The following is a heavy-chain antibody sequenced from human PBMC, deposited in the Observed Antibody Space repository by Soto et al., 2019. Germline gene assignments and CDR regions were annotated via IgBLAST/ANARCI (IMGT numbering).Heavy chain of an antibody. Sequence: ASVKVCCKASGYTYTSYDSKWVRQATGQGLEWMGWMNPNSGNTGYAQKFQGRVTMTRNTSISTAYMELSSLRSEDTAVYYCATGYCSGGSCYDRDAFDIWGQGTMVTVSS. CDR3: ATGYCSGGSCYDRDAFDI. CDR1: GYTYTSYD. D-gene: IGHD2-15*01. CDR2: MNPNSGNT. V-gene: IGHV1-8*01. J-gene: IGHJ3*02.